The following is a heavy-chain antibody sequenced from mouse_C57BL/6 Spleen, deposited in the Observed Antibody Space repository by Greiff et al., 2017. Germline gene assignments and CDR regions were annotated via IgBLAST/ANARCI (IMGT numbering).Heavy chain of an antibody. D-gene: IGHD2-2*01. V-gene: IGHV5-17*01. J-gene: IGHJ2*01. CDR1: GFTFSDYG. CDR2: ISSGSSTI. Sequence: EVQVVESGGGLVKPGGSLKLSCAASGFTFSDYGMHWVRQAPEKGLEWVAYISSGSSTIYYADTVKGRFTISRDNAKNTLFLQMTSLRSEDTAMYYCARPAYGYGVDYWGQGTTLTVSS. CDR3: ARPAYGYGVDY.